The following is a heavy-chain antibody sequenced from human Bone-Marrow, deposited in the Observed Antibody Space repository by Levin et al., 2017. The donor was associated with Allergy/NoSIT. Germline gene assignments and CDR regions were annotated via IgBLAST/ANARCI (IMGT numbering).Heavy chain of an antibody. J-gene: IGHJ2*01. CDR2: IDIDGSTR. D-gene: IGHD3-16*01. V-gene: IGHV3-74*01. Sequence: GGSLRLSCAASGFSFSIYWMYWVRQVPGKGLEWVSRIDIDGSTRSYGGSVRGRFTISRDNANNMLFLQMNSLRVEDTAVYYCVRSPMIHHNWYFDLWGRGTLVTVSS. CDR3: VRSPMIHHNWYFDL. CDR1: GFSFSIYW.